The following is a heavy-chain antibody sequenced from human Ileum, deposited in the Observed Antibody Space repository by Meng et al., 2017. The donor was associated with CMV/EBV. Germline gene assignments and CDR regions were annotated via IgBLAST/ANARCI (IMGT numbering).Heavy chain of an antibody. Sequence: QIPLNESGPTLVKPTQTLPLTCSFSGFSPSTSGEGVGWIRQPPGKALEWLALIYRGDDKRYSPSLNSRLTIAKDTSKNEVVLTLTNMGPIDTGTYYCAHFVGGYYPSRPDYWGQGTLVTVSS. CDR1: GFSPSTSGEG. J-gene: IGHJ4*02. V-gene: IGHV2-5*02. D-gene: IGHD1-26*01. CDR2: IYRGDDK. CDR3: AHFVGGYYPSRPDY.